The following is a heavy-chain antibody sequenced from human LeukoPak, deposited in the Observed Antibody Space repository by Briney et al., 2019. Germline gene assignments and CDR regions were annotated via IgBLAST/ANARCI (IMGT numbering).Heavy chain of an antibody. CDR2: IIPIVGTA. CDR3: ASKAALVGHNWFDP. V-gene: IGHV1-69*05. Sequence: ASVTVSRKASGCTFSSYAFSWVRQAPGQGLEWKGGIIPIVGTANYAQKFQGRVTITTDESTSTAYMEMSSLRSEDTAVYYCASKAALVGHNWFDPWGQGTLVTVSS. CDR1: GCTFSSYA. J-gene: IGHJ5*02.